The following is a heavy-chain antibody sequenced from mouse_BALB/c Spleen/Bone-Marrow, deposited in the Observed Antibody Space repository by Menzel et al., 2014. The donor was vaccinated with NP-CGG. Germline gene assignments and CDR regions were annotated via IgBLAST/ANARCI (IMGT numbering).Heavy chain of an antibody. V-gene: IGHV1-26*01. CDR3: ARFYYGSNYAMDY. CDR2: INPYNGVI. Sequence: EVQLQQSGPELVKPGASMKISCKASGYSFTGYTMNWVKQSHGKNLEWIGLINPYNGVINYNQKFKGKATFTVDKSYSTAYMELLSLTSEDSAVYYCARFYYGSNYAMDYWGQGTSVTVSS. J-gene: IGHJ4*01. D-gene: IGHD1-1*01. CDR1: GYSFTGYT.